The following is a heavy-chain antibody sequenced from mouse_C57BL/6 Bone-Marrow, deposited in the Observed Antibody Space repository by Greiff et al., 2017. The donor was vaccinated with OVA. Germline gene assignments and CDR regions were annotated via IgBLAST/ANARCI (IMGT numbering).Heavy chain of an antibody. CDR3: SRGTTVVAPFDV. V-gene: IGHV14-2*01. CDR2: IDPEDGET. J-gene: IGHJ1*03. Sequence: VQLKESGAELVKPGASVKLSCTASGFNIKDYYMHWVKQRTEQGLEWIGRIDPEDGETKYAPKFQGKATITADTSSNTAYLQLSSLTSEDTAVYYCSRGTTVVAPFDVWGTGTTVTVSS. D-gene: IGHD1-1*01. CDR1: GFNIKDYY.